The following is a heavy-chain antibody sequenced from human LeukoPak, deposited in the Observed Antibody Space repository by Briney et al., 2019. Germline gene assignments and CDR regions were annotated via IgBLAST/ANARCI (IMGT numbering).Heavy chain of an antibody. J-gene: IGHJ5*02. CDR1: GGSFSGDY. CDR3: ARGPKNIVLMVYAIQGSWFDP. V-gene: IGHV4-31*11. Sequence: PSETLSLTCAVYGGSFSGDYWSWIRQHPGKGLEWIGYIYCSGSTYYNPSLKSRVTISVDTSKNQFSLKLSSVTAADTAVYYCARGPKNIVLMVYAIQGSWFDPWGQGTLVTVSS. D-gene: IGHD2-8*01. CDR2: IYCSGST.